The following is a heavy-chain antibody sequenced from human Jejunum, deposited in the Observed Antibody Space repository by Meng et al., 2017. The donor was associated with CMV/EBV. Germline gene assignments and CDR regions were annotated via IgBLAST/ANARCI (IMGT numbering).Heavy chain of an antibody. Sequence: SGYAFTTYGISWVRQAPGQGLEWMGWISGVTNGNKIFAQKFHGRVALSRDTYTNTAYLELRSLTSDDTAVYYCARDQGSDGSGSIDYWGQGTLVTVSS. CDR3: ARDQGSDGSGSIDY. CDR1: GYAFTTYG. CDR2: ISGVTNGNK. V-gene: IGHV1-18*01. D-gene: IGHD2-15*01. J-gene: IGHJ4*02.